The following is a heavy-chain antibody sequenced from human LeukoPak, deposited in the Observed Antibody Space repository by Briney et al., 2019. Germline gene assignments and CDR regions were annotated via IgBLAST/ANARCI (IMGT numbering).Heavy chain of an antibody. D-gene: IGHD3-22*01. J-gene: IGHJ3*02. CDR3: AKVGRRYDSSGYGISAFDI. V-gene: IGHV3-23*01. CDR2: ISGSGGST. CDR1: GFTFSSYA. Sequence: PGGSLRLSCAASGFTFSSYAMSWVRQAPGKGLEWVSAISGSGGSTYYADSVKGRFTISRDNSKNTLYLQMNSLRAEDTAVYYCAKVGRRYDSSGYGISAFDIWGQGTMVTVSS.